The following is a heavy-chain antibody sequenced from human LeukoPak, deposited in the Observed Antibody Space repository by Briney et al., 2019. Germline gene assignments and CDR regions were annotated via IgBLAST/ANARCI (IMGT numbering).Heavy chain of an antibody. CDR3: AREATGDLDY. J-gene: IGHJ4*02. Sequence: GGSLRLSCAASGFTFSSYWMTWVRQAPGKGLEWVAYIKHDGTEKSYVDSVKGRFTISRDNAKNSLYLQMNSLRAEDTAMYYCAREATGDLDYWGRGTLVTVSS. CDR2: IKHDGTEK. V-gene: IGHV3-7*01. CDR1: GFTFSSYW. D-gene: IGHD5-12*01.